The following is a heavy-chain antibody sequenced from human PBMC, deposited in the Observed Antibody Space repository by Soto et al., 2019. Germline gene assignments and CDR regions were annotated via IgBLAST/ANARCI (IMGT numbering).Heavy chain of an antibody. V-gene: IGHV4-59*01. Sequence: QVQLQESGPGLVKPSETLSLTCTVSGGSISSYCWSWIRQPPGKGLEWIGYIYYSGSTNYNPSLKSRVTISVXTXKXTFSLKLSSVTAADTAVYYCAGSGSSPYYYYYGMDVWGQGTTVTVSS. CDR3: AGSGSSPYYYYYGMDV. J-gene: IGHJ6*02. D-gene: IGHD3-10*01. CDR2: IYYSGST. CDR1: GGSISSYC.